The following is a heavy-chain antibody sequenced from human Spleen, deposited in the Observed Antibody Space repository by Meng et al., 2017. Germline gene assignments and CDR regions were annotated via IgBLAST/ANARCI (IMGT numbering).Heavy chain of an antibody. CDR1: GGSISSGSYY. CDR2: IYTSGST. J-gene: IGHJ4*02. CDR3: ARASSGYDFGYFDY. V-gene: IGHV4-61*02. Sequence: SETLSLTCTVSGGSISSGSYYWSWIRQPAGKGLEWIGRIYTSGSTNYNPSLKSRVTISVDTSKNQFSLQLSSVTAADTAVYYCARASSGYDFGYFDYWGRGPLVPVSS. D-gene: IGHD5-12*01.